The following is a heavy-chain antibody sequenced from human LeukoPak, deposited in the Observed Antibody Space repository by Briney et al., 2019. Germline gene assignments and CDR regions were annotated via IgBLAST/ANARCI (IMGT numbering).Heavy chain of an antibody. D-gene: IGHD2-21*01. V-gene: IGHV3-74*01. CDR2: IDSDGSST. CDR1: GFTFSSYW. Sequence: PGGSLRLSCAASGFTFSSYWMHWVRQAPGQGLVWVSRIDSDGSSTSYADSVKGRFTISRDNAKNTLYLQMNSLRAEDTAVYYCAREWGLGYWGQGTLVTVSS. CDR3: AREWGLGY. J-gene: IGHJ4*02.